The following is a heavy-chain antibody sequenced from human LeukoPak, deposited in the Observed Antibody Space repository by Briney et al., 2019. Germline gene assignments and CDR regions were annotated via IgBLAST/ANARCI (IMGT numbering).Heavy chain of an antibody. CDR2: ISGSGGST. D-gene: IGHD6-19*01. CDR1: GFTFSSYA. Sequence: PGGSLRLSCAASGFTFSSYAMSWVRQAPGKGLEWVSAISGSGGSTYYADSVKGRFTVSRDNSKNTLYLQMNSLGAEDTAVYYCAKDCGYSSGWPHFDYWGQGTLVTVSS. CDR3: AKDCGYSSGWPHFDY. V-gene: IGHV3-23*01. J-gene: IGHJ4*02.